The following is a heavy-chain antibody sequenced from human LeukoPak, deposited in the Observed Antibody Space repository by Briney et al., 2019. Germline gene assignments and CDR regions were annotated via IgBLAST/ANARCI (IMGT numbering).Heavy chain of an antibody. CDR1: GFTFSDYY. CDR3: ANLVDPYYYDSSGYYSEYFQH. Sequence: GGSLRLSCAASGFTFSDYYMSWVRQAPGKGLEWVSAISGSGGSTYYADSVKGRFTISRDNSKNTLYLQMNSLRAEDTAVYYCANLVDPYYYDSSGYYSEYFQHWGQGTLVTVSS. J-gene: IGHJ1*01. D-gene: IGHD3-22*01. CDR2: ISGSGGST. V-gene: IGHV3-23*01.